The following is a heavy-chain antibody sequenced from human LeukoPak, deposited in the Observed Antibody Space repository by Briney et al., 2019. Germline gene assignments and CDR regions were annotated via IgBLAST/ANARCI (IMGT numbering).Heavy chain of an antibody. J-gene: IGHJ5*02. Sequence: ASVKVSCKASGYTFTSYDINWVRQATGQGLEWMGWMNPNSGNTGYAQKFQGRVTMTRNTSISTAYMELSSLRSEDTAVYYCATTTIVVVPAAMENWFDPWGQGTLVTVSS. V-gene: IGHV1-8*01. CDR3: ATTTIVVVPAAMENWFDP. D-gene: IGHD2-2*01. CDR2: MNPNSGNT. CDR1: GYTFTSYD.